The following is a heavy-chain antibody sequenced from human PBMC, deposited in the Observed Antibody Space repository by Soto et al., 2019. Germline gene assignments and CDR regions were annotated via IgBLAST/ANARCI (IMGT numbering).Heavy chain of an antibody. CDR2: IKSNSDGGTT. J-gene: IGHJ4*02. V-gene: IGHV3-15*01. CDR1: EFTFSNAW. CDR3: XTXFRXFGEF. D-gene: IGHD3-10*01. Sequence: EVQLVESGGGLVKPGGSLRLSCAASEFTFSNAWVTWVRQAPGKGLEWVGRIKSNSDGGTTDYAAPVKGRFTISRDDXXXXLYLQMNXLXXXDXXXXXXXTXFRXFGEFWGQGTLVTVSS.